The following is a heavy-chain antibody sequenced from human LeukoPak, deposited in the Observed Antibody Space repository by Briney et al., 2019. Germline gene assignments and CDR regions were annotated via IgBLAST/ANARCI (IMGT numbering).Heavy chain of an antibody. CDR3: AREEASAGDY. V-gene: IGHV4-39*01. D-gene: IGHD6-13*01. CDR1: AGSITSSSHF. Sequence: SETLSLTCTVSAGSITSSSHFWAWIRQPPGKGLEWIGSIHYTGNTFYSPSLQTRVTTSVDTSKNQVSLKLSSVPATDTAVYYCAREEASAGDYWGQGTLVTVSS. J-gene: IGHJ4*02. CDR2: IHYTGNT.